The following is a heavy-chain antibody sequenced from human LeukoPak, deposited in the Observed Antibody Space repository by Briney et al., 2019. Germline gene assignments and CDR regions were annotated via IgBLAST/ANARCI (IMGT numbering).Heavy chain of an antibody. V-gene: IGHV1-2*02. CDR3: ARAFPRIAVAGTSLWFDP. CDR1: GYTFTGYY. J-gene: IGHJ5*02. CDR2: INPNSGGT. Sequence: GASVKVSCKASGYTFTGYYMHWVRQAPGQGLEWMGWINPNSGGTNYAQKFQGRVTMTRDTSISTAYMELSRLRSDDTAVYYCARAFPRIAVAGTSLWFDPSGQGTLVTVSS. D-gene: IGHD6-13*01.